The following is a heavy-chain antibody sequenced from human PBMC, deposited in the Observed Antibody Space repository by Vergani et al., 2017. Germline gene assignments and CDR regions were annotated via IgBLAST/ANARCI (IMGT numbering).Heavy chain of an antibody. CDR3: AREPALTSLFDY. CDR2: ISPDGFST. J-gene: IGHJ4*02. V-gene: IGHV1-46*03. CDR1: GYTFTAYY. Sequence: QVQLVQSGAEVGKPGASVKISCKASGYTFTAYYIHWVRQAPEQGLEWVGVISPDGFSTFYAQKFQGRVTITRDTSTSTVYVGVTSLRSDDTAVYYCAREPALTSLFDYWGQGAIVSVSS. D-gene: IGHD3-9*01.